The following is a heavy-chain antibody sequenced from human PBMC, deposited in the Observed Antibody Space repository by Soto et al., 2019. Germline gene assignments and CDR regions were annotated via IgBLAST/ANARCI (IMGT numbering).Heavy chain of an antibody. Sequence: EVQLVESGGGLVKPGGSLRLSCAASGFTFTTYDMNWVRQAPGKGLEWVSSITTPSRYIYYADSVRGRFPIDRDNAKISLFLQTNSLRSADPPVYYCVRSGPAPLFRPNWFDPWGHGTLVPVSS. CDR2: ITTPSRYI. D-gene: IGHD1-1*01. CDR3: VRSGPAPLFRPNWFDP. CDR1: GFTFTTYD. J-gene: IGHJ5*02. V-gene: IGHV3-21*01.